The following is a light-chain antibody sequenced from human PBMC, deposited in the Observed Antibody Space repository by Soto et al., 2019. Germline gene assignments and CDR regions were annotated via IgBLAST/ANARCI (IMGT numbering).Light chain of an antibody. V-gene: IGKV1-6*01. CDR3: MQDYNGPLA. CDR1: QGIRTE. CDR2: PAS. Sequence: QVSLSPSSLSAXVGDXGTIXXRASQGIRTELGWYEEKPGKAPNLLIYPASGLRSGVPSRFSGSGSGTDFTLTISSLEAQDFAAYYCMQDYNGPLAFGGGTEVDI. J-gene: IGKJ4*01.